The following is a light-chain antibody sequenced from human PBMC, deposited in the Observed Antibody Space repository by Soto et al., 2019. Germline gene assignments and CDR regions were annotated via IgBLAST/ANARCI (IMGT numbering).Light chain of an antibody. V-gene: IGKV1-39*01. Sequence: DIQMTQSPSSLSASVGDRVTITCRASQSVSTYFNWYQQKPGKAPNLLIYAASNLQSGVPSRFSGTGSGTEFTLTISSLQPEDSATYYCQQSYGIPRTFGQGTKVEIK. J-gene: IGKJ1*01. CDR1: QSVSTY. CDR3: QQSYGIPRT. CDR2: AAS.